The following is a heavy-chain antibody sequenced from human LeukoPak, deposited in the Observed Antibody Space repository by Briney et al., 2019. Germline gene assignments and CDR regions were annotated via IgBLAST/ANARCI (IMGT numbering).Heavy chain of an antibody. CDR1: GYTFTSYD. V-gene: IGHV1-2*02. D-gene: IGHD5-18*01. Sequence: ASVKVSCKASGYTFTSYDINWVRQATGQGLEWMGWINPNSGGTNYAQKFQGRVTMTRDTSISTAYMELSRLRSDDTAVYYCARVSWIQLWLRGWEFDYWGQGTLVTVSS. CDR3: ARVSWIQLWLRGWEFDY. CDR2: INPNSGGT. J-gene: IGHJ4*02.